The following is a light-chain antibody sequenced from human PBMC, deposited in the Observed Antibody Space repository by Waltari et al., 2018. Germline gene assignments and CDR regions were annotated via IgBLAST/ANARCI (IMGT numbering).Light chain of an antibody. CDR2: GNN. V-gene: IGLV1-40*01. J-gene: IGLJ2*01. Sequence: QQLPGTAPKLLIYGNNNRPSGFPDRFSGSKSGTSASLAITGLQAEDEADYYCQSIESSLSGVIFGGGTKLTVL. CDR3: QSIESSLSGVI.